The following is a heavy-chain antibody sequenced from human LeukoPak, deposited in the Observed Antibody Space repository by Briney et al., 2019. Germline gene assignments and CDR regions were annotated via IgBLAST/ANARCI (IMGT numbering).Heavy chain of an antibody. D-gene: IGHD2-2*01. CDR1: GGSFSGYY. V-gene: IGHV4-34*01. Sequence: SEILSLTCAVYGGSFSGYYWSWIRQPPGKGLECNGEINHSGSTNYNPSLKSRVTISVDTSKNQFSLKLSSVTAADTAVYYCAREEDIVVVPAATVFDYWGQGTLVTVSS. CDR3: AREEDIVVVPAATVFDY. CDR2: INHSGST. J-gene: IGHJ4*02.